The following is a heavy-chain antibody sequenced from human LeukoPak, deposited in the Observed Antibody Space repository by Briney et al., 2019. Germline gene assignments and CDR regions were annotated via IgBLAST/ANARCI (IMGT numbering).Heavy chain of an antibody. CDR2: SSAYNGNT. CDR1: GYTFTSNG. D-gene: IGHD3-22*01. CDR3: ARWGSYYVSSGYRCLDH. V-gene: IGHV1-18*01. Sequence: ASETLSFTASGYTFTSNGISWVRQAPRQGLEWMGWSSAYNGNTNYAQNLQGRVTMTTDTSTSTAYMELRSLGSDDTAVYYCARWGSYYVSSGYRCLDHWGQGTLVTVSS. J-gene: IGHJ4*02.